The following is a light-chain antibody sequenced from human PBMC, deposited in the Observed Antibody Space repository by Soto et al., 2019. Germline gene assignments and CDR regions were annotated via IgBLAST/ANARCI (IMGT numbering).Light chain of an antibody. CDR3: QHYSKWPPYT. CDR1: QSVGAN. Sequence: EIVMTQSPATLSVSPGERATLSCRASQSVGANLTWYQQKRGQAPRLLIYGASMRATGVPARFSGSGYGTEFTLTISCLQSEDFAIYYCQHYSKWPPYTFGQGTRLEIK. J-gene: IGKJ5*01. V-gene: IGKV3-15*01. CDR2: GAS.